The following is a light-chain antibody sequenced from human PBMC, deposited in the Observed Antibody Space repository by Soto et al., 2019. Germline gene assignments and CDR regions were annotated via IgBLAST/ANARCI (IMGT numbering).Light chain of an antibody. CDR2: GTY. Sequence: EIVMTQSPATLSVSPGERATLSCRASQSVSSNLAWYQQKPGQAPRLLIYGTYIRATGSPARFSGSGSGTEFTRTIISLQSEDFAVYYCQQYNNWHPLTFGGGTKVEIK. J-gene: IGKJ4*01. V-gene: IGKV3D-15*01. CDR3: QQYNNWHPLT. CDR1: QSVSSN.